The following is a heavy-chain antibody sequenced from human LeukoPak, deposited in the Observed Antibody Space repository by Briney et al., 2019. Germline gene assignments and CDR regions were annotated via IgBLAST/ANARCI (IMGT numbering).Heavy chain of an antibody. CDR1: GFTFSNYW. CDR3: VRDLILVWTPGDDFDH. CDR2: INERATII. V-gene: IGHV3-74*01. D-gene: IGHD3-16*01. Sequence: GGSLRLSCAASGFTFSNYWMHWVRQAPGKGLEWVSRINERATIISYTDSVKGRFTISRENARNTLYLQMNSLTAEDTAVYYCVRDLILVWTPGDDFDHWGQGTLVTVSS. J-gene: IGHJ4*02.